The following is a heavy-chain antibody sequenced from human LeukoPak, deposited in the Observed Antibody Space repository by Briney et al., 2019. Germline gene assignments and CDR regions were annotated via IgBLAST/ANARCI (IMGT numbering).Heavy chain of an antibody. CDR1: GASISTFY. Sequence: SETLSLTCTVSGASISTFYWTWIRQPPGKGLEWIGFIDYSGSSNYNIALQSRVTISAETSKNQVYLKLTSLTPADTAVYYCARGIPEHGTGAFAIWGQGTMVTVSS. J-gene: IGHJ3*02. CDR3: ARGIPEHGTGAFAI. CDR2: IDYSGSS. V-gene: IGHV4-59*01. D-gene: IGHD6-13*01.